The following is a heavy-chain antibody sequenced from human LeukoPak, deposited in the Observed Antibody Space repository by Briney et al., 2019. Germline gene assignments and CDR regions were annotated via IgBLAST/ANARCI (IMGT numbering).Heavy chain of an antibody. J-gene: IGHJ5*02. CDR3: ARDPVTTVTTDWWFDP. CDR1: GGTFSSYA. Sequence: SVKVSCTASGGTFSSYATSWVRQAPGQGLEWMGRIIPIFGIANYAQKFQGRVTITADKSTSTAYMELSSLRSENTAVYYFARDPVTTVTTDWWFDPWGQGTLLTVSS. V-gene: IGHV1-69*04. D-gene: IGHD4-11*01. CDR2: IIPIFGIA.